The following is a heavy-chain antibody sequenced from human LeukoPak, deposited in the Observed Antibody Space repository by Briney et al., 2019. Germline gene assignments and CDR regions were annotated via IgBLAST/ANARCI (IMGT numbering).Heavy chain of an antibody. J-gene: IGHJ5*02. CDR2: IYYSGST. D-gene: IGHD3-10*01. CDR1: GGSISSSSYY. Sequence: PSETLSLTCTVSGGSISSSSYYWGWIRQPPGKGLEWIGSIYYSGSTYYNPSLKSRVTISVDTSKNQFSLKLSSVTAADTAVYYCARPWGGVTMVRGVIFELAGRTNNWFDPWGQGTLVTVSS. CDR3: ARPWGGVTMVRGVIFELAGRTNNWFDP. V-gene: IGHV4-39*01.